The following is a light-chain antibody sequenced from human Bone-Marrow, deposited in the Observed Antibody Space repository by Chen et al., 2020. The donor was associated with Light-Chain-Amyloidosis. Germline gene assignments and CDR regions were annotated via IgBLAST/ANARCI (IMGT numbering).Light chain of an antibody. J-gene: IGLJ2*01. CDR3: QSADSSGTYEVI. Sequence: SYELTQPPSVSVSPGQTARITCSGDDLPTKYAYWYHQKPGQAPVLVIHRDTERPSGISERFSGSSSGTTATFTIRGVQAEDEADYHCQSADSSGTYEVIFGGGTKLTVL. V-gene: IGLV3-25*03. CDR2: RDT. CDR1: DLPTKY.